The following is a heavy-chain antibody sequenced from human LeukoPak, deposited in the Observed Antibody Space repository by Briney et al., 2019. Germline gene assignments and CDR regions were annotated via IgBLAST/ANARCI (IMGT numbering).Heavy chain of an antibody. J-gene: IGHJ4*02. CDR3: AKDASGYDSGITDY. CDR1: GFTFSSYS. V-gene: IGHV3-23*01. CDR2: ISGSGGST. Sequence: GGSLRLSCAASGFTFSSYSMSWVRQAPGKGLEWVSGISGSGGSTDYADSVKGRFTISRDNSKNTLYLQMNSLRVEDTAVYYCAKDASGYDSGITDYWGQGTLVTVSS. D-gene: IGHD5-12*01.